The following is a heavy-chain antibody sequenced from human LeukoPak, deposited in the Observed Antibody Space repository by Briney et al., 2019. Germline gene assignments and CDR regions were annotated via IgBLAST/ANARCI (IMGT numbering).Heavy chain of an antibody. J-gene: IGHJ4*02. CDR3: ASRYSSLFDY. CDR2: IQYVGSNK. Sequence: SGGSLRLSCAASGITFSSYGMHWVRQAPGKGLEWVAFIQYVGSNKYYADSVKGRFTISRDNSKNTLYLQMNSLRDEDTAVYYCASRYSSLFDYWGQGTLVTVSS. CDR1: GITFSSYG. V-gene: IGHV3-30*02. D-gene: IGHD6-13*01.